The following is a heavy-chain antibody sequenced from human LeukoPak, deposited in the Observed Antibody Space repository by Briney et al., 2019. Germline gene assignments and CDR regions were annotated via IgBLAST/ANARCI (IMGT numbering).Heavy chain of an antibody. CDR1: GGTFSSYA. Sequence: RASVKVSCKASGGTFSSYAISWVRQAPGQGLEWMGGIIPIFGTANYAQKFQGRVTITADESTSTAYMELSSLRSEDTAVYYCARVVPAAAGTRWFDPWGQGTLVTVSS. CDR3: ARVVPAAAGTRWFDP. J-gene: IGHJ5*02. D-gene: IGHD6-13*01. CDR2: IIPIFGTA. V-gene: IGHV1-69*13.